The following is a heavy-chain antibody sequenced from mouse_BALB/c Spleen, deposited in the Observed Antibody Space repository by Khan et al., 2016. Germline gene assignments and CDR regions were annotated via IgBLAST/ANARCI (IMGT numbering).Heavy chain of an antibody. Sequence: QIQLVQSGPELKKPGETVKISCKASGYTFTNYGMNWVKQAPGKGLKWMGWINTYTGEPTYADDFKGRFAFSLETSASTAYLQINNLKNEDTATYLCARAITVYAMDYWGQGTSVTVSS. V-gene: IGHV9-3-1*01. J-gene: IGHJ4*01. CDR3: ARAITVYAMDY. CDR1: GYTFTNYG. CDR2: INTYTGEP. D-gene: IGHD2-4*01.